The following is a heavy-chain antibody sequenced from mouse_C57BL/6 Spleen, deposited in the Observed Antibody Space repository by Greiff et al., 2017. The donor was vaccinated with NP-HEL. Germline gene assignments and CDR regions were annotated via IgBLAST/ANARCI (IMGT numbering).Heavy chain of an antibody. V-gene: IGHV1-53*01. CDR1: GYTFTSYW. CDR3: EVWKTGTGYYAMDY. CDR2: INPSNGGT. D-gene: IGHD4-1*01. J-gene: IGHJ4*01. Sequence: QVQLQQPGTELVKPGASVKLSCKASGYTFTSYWMHWVKQRPGQGLEWIGNINPSNGGTNYNEKFKSKAKLTVDKSSSTAYMQLSSLTSEDSAVYYGEVWKTGTGYYAMDYWCQGTSVTVSS.